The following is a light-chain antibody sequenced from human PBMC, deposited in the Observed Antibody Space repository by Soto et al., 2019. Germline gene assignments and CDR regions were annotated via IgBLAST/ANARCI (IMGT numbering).Light chain of an antibody. V-gene: IGKV3-20*01. CDR1: QSVSSSY. J-gene: IGKJ3*01. Sequence: EIVLTQSPGTLSLSPGERATLSCRASQSVSSSYLACYQQKPGQAPRLLIYAASSRATGIPDKFSGSGSGTDFTLTIRSLEQDDCGLYYCQQYGRPLFTFGPVTPVAIK. CDR3: QQYGRPLFT. CDR2: AAS.